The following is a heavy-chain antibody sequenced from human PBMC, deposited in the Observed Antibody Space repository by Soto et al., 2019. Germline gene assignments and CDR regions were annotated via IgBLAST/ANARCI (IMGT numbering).Heavy chain of an antibody. D-gene: IGHD3-22*01. CDR2: IDPSDSQT. CDR3: ARQIYDSDTGPNFQYYFDS. V-gene: IGHV5-10-1*01. J-gene: IGHJ4*02. CDR1: GYSFAGYW. Sequence: GESLKISCKGSGYSFAGYWITWVRQKPGKGLEWMGRIDPSDSQTYYSPSFRGHVTISVTKSITTVFLQWSSLRASDTAMYYCARQIYDSDTGPNFQYYFDSWGQGTPVAVSS.